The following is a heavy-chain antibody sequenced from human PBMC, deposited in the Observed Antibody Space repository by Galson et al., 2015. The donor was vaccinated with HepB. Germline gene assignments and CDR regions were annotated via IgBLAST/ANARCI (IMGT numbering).Heavy chain of an antibody. CDR3: AKGTTNIDS. CDR2: ISVSGGSR. V-gene: IGHV3-23*01. Sequence: SLRLSCAASGFTFSSLGMTWVRQAPGKGLECVAAISVSGGSRDYAESVRGRFTISRDHSNNMLYLQMNNLRAEDTAVYYRAKGTTNIDSWGQGIQVTVSS. D-gene: IGHD1-1*01. J-gene: IGHJ4*02. CDR1: GFTFSSLG.